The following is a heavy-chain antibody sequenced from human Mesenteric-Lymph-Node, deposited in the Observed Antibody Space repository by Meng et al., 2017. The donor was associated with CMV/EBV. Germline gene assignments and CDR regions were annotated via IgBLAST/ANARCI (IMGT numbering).Heavy chain of an antibody. CDR1: GGSISSSSYY. CDR2: IYYSGST. J-gene: IGHJ4*02. V-gene: IGHV4-39*01. D-gene: IGHD5/OR15-5a*01. CDR3: ARMPGASVGFDY. Sequence: TVAGGSISSSSYYWGWIRQPPGKGLEWIGSIYYSGSTYYNPSLKSRVTISVDTSKNQFSLKLSSVTAADTAVYYCARMPGASVGFDYWGQGMLVTVSS.